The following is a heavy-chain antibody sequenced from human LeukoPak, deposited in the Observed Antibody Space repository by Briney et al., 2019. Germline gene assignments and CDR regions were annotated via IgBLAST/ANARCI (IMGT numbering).Heavy chain of an antibody. V-gene: IGHV1-2*02. D-gene: IGHD4-11*01. Sequence: APVKVSCKASGYTFTGYYIHWVRQAPGQGLEWMGWINPNSGGTNYAQKFQGRVTMTRDTSISTAYMELSRLTSDDTAMYYCARDSNTGNGMDVWGQGTTVAVSS. CDR2: INPNSGGT. J-gene: IGHJ6*02. CDR1: GYTFTGYY. CDR3: ARDSNTGNGMDV.